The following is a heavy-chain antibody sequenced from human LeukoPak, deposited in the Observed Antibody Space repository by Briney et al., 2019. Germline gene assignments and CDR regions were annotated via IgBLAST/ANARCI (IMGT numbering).Heavy chain of an antibody. CDR2: ISGGGDIT. J-gene: IGHJ4*02. CDR3: AKAKNDGGSLDY. CDR1: GFTFSTYA. V-gene: IGHV3-23*01. Sequence: GGSLRLSCAASGFTFSTYAMSWVRQAPGKGLEWVSAISGGGDITYYADSVEGRFTISRDNSKNTLFLQMNSLRAEDTAVYYCAKAKNDGGSLDYWGQGTLVTVSS. D-gene: IGHD4-23*01.